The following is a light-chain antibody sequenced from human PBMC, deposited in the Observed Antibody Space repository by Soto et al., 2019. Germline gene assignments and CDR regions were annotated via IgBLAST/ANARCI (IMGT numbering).Light chain of an antibody. CDR3: QHYNNWPPWT. Sequence: EIVMTQSPAALSVSPGERATLSCRASQSITRNLAWYQQKPGQAPRLLIYGASTRATGIPARFSGSGSGTEFTLTISSLQSEDFAVYYCQHYNNWPPWTFDQGTRVEIK. CDR1: QSITRN. V-gene: IGKV3-15*01. J-gene: IGKJ1*01. CDR2: GAS.